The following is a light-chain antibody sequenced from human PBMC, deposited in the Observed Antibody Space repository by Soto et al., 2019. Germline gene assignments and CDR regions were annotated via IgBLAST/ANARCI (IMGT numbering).Light chain of an antibody. V-gene: IGLV1-44*01. J-gene: IGLJ2*01. Sequence: QSVLTQPPSASGTPGQRVTISCSGSSSNIGSKTVNWYQQLPGTAPKPLIYSNNQRPSGVPDRFSGFKSGTSASLAISGLQSEDEADYYCAAWDDSLNGVVFGGGTKLTVL. CDR3: AAWDDSLNGVV. CDR1: SSNIGSKT. CDR2: SNN.